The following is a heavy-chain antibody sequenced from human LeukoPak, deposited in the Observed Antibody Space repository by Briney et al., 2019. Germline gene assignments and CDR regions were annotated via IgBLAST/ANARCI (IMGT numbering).Heavy chain of an antibody. CDR3: ARELEYCSGGNCYSEGSIDY. J-gene: IGHJ4*02. D-gene: IGHD2-15*01. CDR2: ISYDGSIK. V-gene: IGHV3-30*04. CDR1: GFTFSSYG. Sequence: GGSLRLSCAASGFTFSSYGMNWVRQAPGKGLEWVAVISYDGSIKDYADSVKGRFTIPRDNSKNTLYLQINSLRPEDTAVYYCARELEYCSGGNCYSEGSIDYWGQGTLVIVSS.